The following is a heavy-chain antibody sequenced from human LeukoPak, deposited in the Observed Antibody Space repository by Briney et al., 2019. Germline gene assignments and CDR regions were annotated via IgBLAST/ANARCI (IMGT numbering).Heavy chain of an antibody. J-gene: IGHJ5*02. CDR3: ARYCSGGSCYEFDP. V-gene: IGHV4-59*08. CDR1: GCSISSYY. Sequence: SETLFLTCTVSGCSISSYYWSWIRQPPGKGLEWIGYIYYSGSTNYNPSFKSRVTISVDTSNNQFSLMLSSVTAADTAAYYCARYCSGGSCYEFDPWGQGTLVTVSS. CDR2: IYYSGST. D-gene: IGHD2-15*01.